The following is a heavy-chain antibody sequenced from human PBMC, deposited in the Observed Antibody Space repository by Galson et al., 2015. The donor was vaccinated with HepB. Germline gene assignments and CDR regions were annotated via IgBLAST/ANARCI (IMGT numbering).Heavy chain of an antibody. CDR2: AYYSGTA. J-gene: IGHJ4*02. D-gene: IGHD5-18*01. Sequence: SETLFLTCDVSGISISGSQYYWGWIRQSPGKGLEWIGIAYYSGTAYYNPSLKSRADLSVDKSKNQFSLRLTSVTAADTAIYYCARTGYIYGYPLGSHFDIWGQGVLVTVSS. CDR1: GISISGSQYY. V-gene: IGHV4-39*07. CDR3: ARTGYIYGYPLGSHFDI.